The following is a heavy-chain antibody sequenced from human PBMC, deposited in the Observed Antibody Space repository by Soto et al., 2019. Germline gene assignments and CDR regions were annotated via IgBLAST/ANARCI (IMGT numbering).Heavy chain of an antibody. CDR2: INQDGSVK. CDR3: ARQIYGSGSL. J-gene: IGHJ4*02. D-gene: IGHD3-10*01. Sequence: GGSLRLSCAASGFTFDNYWMTWVRQAPGKGLEWVANINQDGSVKTYVDSVKGRFTISRDNSWNSLYLQMNSLRAEDTAVYYCARQIYGSGSLWGQGTLVTVSS. V-gene: IGHV3-7*05. CDR1: GFTFDNYW.